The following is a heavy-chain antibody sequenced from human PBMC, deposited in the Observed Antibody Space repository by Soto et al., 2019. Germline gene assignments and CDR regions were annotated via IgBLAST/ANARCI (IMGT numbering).Heavy chain of an antibody. D-gene: IGHD3-16*02. Sequence: ASVKVSCKASGYTFTSYGISWVRQAPGQGLEWMGWISAYNGNTNYAQKLQGRVTMTTDTSTSTAYMELRSLRSEDTAVYYCATFPPLRYYDYVWGSYRLIDYWGQGTLVTVSS. V-gene: IGHV1-18*01. CDR3: ATFPPLRYYDYVWGSYRLIDY. CDR1: GYTFTSYG. CDR2: ISAYNGNT. J-gene: IGHJ4*02.